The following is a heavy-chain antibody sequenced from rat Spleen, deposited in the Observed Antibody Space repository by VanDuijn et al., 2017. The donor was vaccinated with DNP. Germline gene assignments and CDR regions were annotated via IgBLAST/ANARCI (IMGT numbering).Heavy chain of an antibody. CDR2: ISYDGSST. CDR1: GFTLTNYG. V-gene: IGHV5-29*01. CDR3: TRQIWAFDY. J-gene: IGHJ2*01. D-gene: IGHD4-1*01. Sequence: EVQLVESGGGLVQPGGSLKLSCAASGFTLTNYGMAWVRQAPTKGLEWVATISYDGSSTYYRDSVKGRITISRDNAKSTLYLQMDSLRSEDTATYYCTRQIWAFDYWGQGVMVTVSS.